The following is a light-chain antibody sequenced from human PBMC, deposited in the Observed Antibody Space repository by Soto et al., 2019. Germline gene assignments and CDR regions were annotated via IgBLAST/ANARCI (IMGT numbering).Light chain of an antibody. CDR2: EVS. CDR1: SSDVGSYNL. Sequence: QSALTQPASVSGSPGQSITISCTGTSSDVGSYNLVSWYQQHPGKAPKLMIYEVSKRPSGVSNRFSGSKSGNTASLTISGLQAEDEADYHCSSYSSTSTRRLFGAGTKVTVL. V-gene: IGLV2-14*02. J-gene: IGLJ1*01. CDR3: SSYSSTSTRRL.